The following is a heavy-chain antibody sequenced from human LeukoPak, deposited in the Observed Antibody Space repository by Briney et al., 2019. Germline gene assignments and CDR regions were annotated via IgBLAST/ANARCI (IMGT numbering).Heavy chain of an antibody. J-gene: IGHJ4*02. CDR3: ARDGETNDYGDYPFDY. CDR1: RYIFTGYY. Sequence: ASVKVSCKASRYIFTGYYMHWVRQAPGKGLEWMGRINPKSGGTNYEQKFQGRVTITRDTSISTAYMELSRMRSDDTAVYYCARDGETNDYGDYPFDYWGQGTLVTVSS. V-gene: IGHV1-2*06. CDR2: INPKSGGT. D-gene: IGHD4-17*01.